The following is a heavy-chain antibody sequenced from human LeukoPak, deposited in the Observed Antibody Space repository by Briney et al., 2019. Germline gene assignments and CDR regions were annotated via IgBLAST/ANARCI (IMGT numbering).Heavy chain of an antibody. V-gene: IGHV3-21*01. CDR3: ARVSYFYDSSGYYHFDY. Sequence: GGSLRLSCAASGFTFSSYNMNWVRQAPGKGLEWVSSISSSSDYIYYADSVKGRFTISRDNAKNSLHLQMDSLRAEDTAVYYCARVSYFYDSSGYYHFDYWGQGTLVTVSS. CDR1: GFTFSSYN. CDR2: ISSSSDYI. J-gene: IGHJ4*02. D-gene: IGHD3-22*01.